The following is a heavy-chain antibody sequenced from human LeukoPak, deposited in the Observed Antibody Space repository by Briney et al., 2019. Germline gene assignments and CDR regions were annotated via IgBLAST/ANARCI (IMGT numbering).Heavy chain of an antibody. CDR3: ARQNNFDFWSGFFDY. Sequence: SSETLSLTCTVSGGSFSNYNYYWGWIRQSPGKGLEWIGSIHYVGSTYYNPSLKSRVTTSVDTSKNQFSLNLSSVTAADTAVYYCARQNNFDFWSGFFDYWGLGALVTVSS. D-gene: IGHD3-3*01. CDR2: IHYVGST. V-gene: IGHV4-39*01. J-gene: IGHJ4*02. CDR1: GGSFSNYNYY.